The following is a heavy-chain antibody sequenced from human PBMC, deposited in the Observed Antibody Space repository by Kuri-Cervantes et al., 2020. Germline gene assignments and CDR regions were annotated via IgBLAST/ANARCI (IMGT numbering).Heavy chain of an antibody. CDR1: GGTFSSYT. V-gene: IGHV1-69*05. Sequence: SVKVSCKAFGGTFSSYTINWVRQAPRQGLERRRGIIPMFGTANYTQTLQGRVTIPTDESTSTAYMELRSLRSDDTAVYYCARDLRFGELLLGNYFDYWGQGTLVTVSS. D-gene: IGHD3-10*01. J-gene: IGHJ4*02. CDR3: ARDLRFGELLLGNYFDY. CDR2: IIPMFGTA.